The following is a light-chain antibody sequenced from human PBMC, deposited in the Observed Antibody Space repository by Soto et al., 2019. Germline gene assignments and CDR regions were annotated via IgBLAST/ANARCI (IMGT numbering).Light chain of an antibody. CDR1: QSVTVNS. CDR2: AAS. CDR3: QQYGDAPLT. Sequence: EILFTQSPSTLPLSPGEGVTLSCRASQSVTVNSLAWYQQKPGQAHRLLIYAASTRAAAVADRFTGSGSGTDFALTISRLEPEDFVVYYCQQYGDAPLTSGPGTRWIS. V-gene: IGKV3-20*01. J-gene: IGKJ3*01.